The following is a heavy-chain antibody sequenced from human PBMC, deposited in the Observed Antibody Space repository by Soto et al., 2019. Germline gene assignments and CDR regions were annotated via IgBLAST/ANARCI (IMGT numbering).Heavy chain of an antibody. Sequence: GSLRLSCAASGFTFSSSWMHWVRQAPGKGLMWVSRINGDGSTTHYADSVKGRFTISRDNAKNTLYLQMNSLTPEDTALYYCASGPHSSSSVVWGQATLVTVSS. CDR3: ASGPHSSSSVV. CDR1: GFTFSSSW. J-gene: IGHJ4*02. D-gene: IGHD6-6*01. CDR2: INGDGSTT. V-gene: IGHV3-74*01.